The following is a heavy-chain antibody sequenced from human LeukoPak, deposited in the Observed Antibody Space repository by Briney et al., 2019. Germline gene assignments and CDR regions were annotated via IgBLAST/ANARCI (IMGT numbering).Heavy chain of an antibody. CDR2: IYHSGST. Sequence: PSETLSLTCAVYGGSFSGYYWSWIRQPPGKGLGWIGEIYHSGSTNYNPSLKSRVTISIDTSKNQFSLKLSSVTAADTAVYYCARHRDTVTTSWGFDYWGQGTLVTVSS. V-gene: IGHV4-34*01. D-gene: IGHD4-17*01. J-gene: IGHJ4*02. CDR3: ARHRDTVTTSWGFDY. CDR1: GGSFSGYY.